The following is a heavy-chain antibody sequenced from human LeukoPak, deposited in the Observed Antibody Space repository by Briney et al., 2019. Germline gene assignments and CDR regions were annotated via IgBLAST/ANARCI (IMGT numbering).Heavy chain of an antibody. CDR3: ARELVENWFDP. Sequence: PSETLSLICTVSGGSISSSSYYWGWIRQPPGKGLEWIGSIYYSGSTYYNPSLKSRVTISVDTSKNQFSLKLSSVTAADTAVYYCARELVENWFDPWGQGTLVTVSS. CDR2: IYYSGST. CDR1: GGSISSSSYY. J-gene: IGHJ5*02. V-gene: IGHV4-39*02. D-gene: IGHD6-6*01.